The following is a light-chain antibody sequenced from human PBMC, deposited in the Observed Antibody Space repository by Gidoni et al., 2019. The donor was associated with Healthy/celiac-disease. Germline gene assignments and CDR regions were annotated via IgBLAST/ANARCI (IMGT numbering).Light chain of an antibody. CDR3: QAWDSSTVV. Sequence: SYELNQPPSVSVSPGQTASITCSGDKLGDKYACWYQQKPGQPPVLVIYQDSKRPSGIPERFSASNSGNTATLTISGTQAMDEADYYCQAWDSSTVVFGGGTKLTVL. J-gene: IGLJ2*01. V-gene: IGLV3-1*01. CDR2: QDS. CDR1: KLGDKY.